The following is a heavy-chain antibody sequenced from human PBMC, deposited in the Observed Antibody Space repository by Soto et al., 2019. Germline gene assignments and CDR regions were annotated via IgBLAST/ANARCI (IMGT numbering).Heavy chain of an antibody. J-gene: IGHJ4*02. Sequence: QITLKESGPTLVKPTQTLTLTCTFSGFSLSTSGVGVGWIRQPPGKALEWLALIYWDADKRYSPSLKSRLTITKYTSKNQVVLTMTNMDPVVTATYYCAHSTVVTPLDYWGQGTLVTVSS. CDR2: IYWDADK. D-gene: IGHD2-21*02. CDR3: AHSTVVTPLDY. CDR1: GFSLSTSGVG. V-gene: IGHV2-5*02.